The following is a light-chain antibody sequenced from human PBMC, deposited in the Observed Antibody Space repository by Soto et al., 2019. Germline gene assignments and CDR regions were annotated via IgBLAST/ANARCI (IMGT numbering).Light chain of an antibody. V-gene: IGKV3-20*01. Sequence: EIVLTQSPGTLSLSPGERATLSCRASQSVSSSYLAWYQQKPGQAPRLLIYGASSRATGIPDRFSGSGSGKDFTLTISRLEPKDFAVYYCQQYGSSPRYTFGQGTKLEIK. CDR1: QSVSSSY. J-gene: IGKJ2*01. CDR3: QQYGSSPRYT. CDR2: GAS.